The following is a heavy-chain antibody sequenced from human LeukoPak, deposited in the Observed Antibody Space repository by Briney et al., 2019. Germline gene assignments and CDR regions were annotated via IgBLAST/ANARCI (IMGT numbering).Heavy chain of an antibody. CDR1: GGSITSXY. CDR3: ARHLSVTPYFDY. J-gene: IGHJ4*02. D-gene: IGHD4-17*01. V-gene: IGHV4-59*01. Sequence: PSETLSLTCTVSGGSITSXYWSWIRQPPGXXXXXXGYIYYSGSXKYNPXXKXRXTISVHTSKNQFSLKLSSVTAADTAVYYCARHLSVTPYFDYWGQGSLVTVSS. CDR2: IYYSGSX.